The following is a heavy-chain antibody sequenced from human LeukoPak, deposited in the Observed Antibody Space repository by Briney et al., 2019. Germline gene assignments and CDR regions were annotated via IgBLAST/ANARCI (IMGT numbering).Heavy chain of an antibody. CDR3: ARQGDNFDY. V-gene: IGHV4-34*01. Sequence: SETLSLTCAVYGGSFSGYYWSWVRQPPGKGLEWMGSIYYSGSTYYNPSLKSRVTISVDTSKNQFSLKLSSVTAADTAVYYCARQGDNFDYWGQGTLVTVSS. CDR2: IYYSGST. J-gene: IGHJ4*02. D-gene: IGHD2-15*01. CDR1: GGSFSGYY.